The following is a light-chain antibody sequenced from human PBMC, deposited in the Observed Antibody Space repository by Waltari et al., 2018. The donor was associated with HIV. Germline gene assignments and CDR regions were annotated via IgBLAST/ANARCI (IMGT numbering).Light chain of an antibody. CDR1: SSNIGSNY. V-gene: IGLV1-47*01. J-gene: IGLJ3*02. CDR2: RNN. CDR3: AAWDDSLSGLHWV. Sequence: QSVLTQPPSASGTPGQRVTISCSGSSSNIGSNYVYWYQQLPGTAPKLLIYRNNRRPLGGTYRFSGSKSGTSASLAISGLRSEDEADYYCAAWDDSLSGLHWVFGGGTKLTVL.